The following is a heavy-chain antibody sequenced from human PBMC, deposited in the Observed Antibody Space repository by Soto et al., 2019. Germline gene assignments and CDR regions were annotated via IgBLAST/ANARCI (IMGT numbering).Heavy chain of an antibody. CDR2: ISGSAGST. V-gene: IGHV3-23*01. D-gene: IGHD4-17*01. CDR3: AKFYGLDH. CDR1: GFTFSRYA. Sequence: GSLRLSCAASGFTFSRYALSWVRRAPGRGLEWVSAISGSAGSTYYADSVKGRFTISRDNTKNTLYLQMNSLRAEDTAVYYCAKFYGLDHWGQGTLVTVSS. J-gene: IGHJ5*02.